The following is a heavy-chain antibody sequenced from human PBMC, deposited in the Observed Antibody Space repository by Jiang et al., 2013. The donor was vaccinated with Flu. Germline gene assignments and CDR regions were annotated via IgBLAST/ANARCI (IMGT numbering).Heavy chain of an antibody. CDR2: IYWNDDK. CDR3: AHSLFGITIFGVVKPQSWFDP. J-gene: IGHJ5*02. D-gene: IGHD3-3*01. V-gene: IGHV2-5*01. Sequence: PTQTLTLTCTFSGFSLSTSGVGVGWIRQPPGKALEWLALIYWNDDKRYSPSLKSRLTITKDTSKNQVVLTMTNMDPVDTATYYCAHSLFGITIFGVVKPQSWFDPWGQGTLVTVSS. CDR1: GFSLSTSGVG.